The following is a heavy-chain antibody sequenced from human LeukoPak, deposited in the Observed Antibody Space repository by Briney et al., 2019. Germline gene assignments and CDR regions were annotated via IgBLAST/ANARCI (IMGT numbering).Heavy chain of an antibody. CDR3: AREVGEQVVVPAADDY. Sequence: GGSLRLSCAASGFTFSSYAMHWVRQAPGKGLEWVAVISYDGSNKYYADSVKGRFTISRDNSKNTLYLQMNSLRAEDTAVYYCAREVGEQVVVPAADDYWGQGTLVTVSS. V-gene: IGHV3-30-3*01. CDR2: ISYDGSNK. J-gene: IGHJ4*02. CDR1: GFTFSSYA. D-gene: IGHD2-2*01.